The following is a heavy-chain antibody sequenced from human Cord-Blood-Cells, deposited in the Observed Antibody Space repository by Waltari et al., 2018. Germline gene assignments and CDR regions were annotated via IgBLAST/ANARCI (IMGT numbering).Heavy chain of an antibody. V-gene: IGHV1-2*02. D-gene: IGHD7-27*01. CDR3: ARANWGRGDAFDI. J-gene: IGHJ3*02. CDR1: GYNFSDYN. Sequence: QVQLVQTGADVKKAGASVKVSCKASGYNFSDYNMHLVRQAPGQGLEWMGWINPNSGGTNYAQKFQGRVTMTRDTSISTAYMELSRLRSDDTAVYYCARANWGRGDAFDIWGQGTMVTVSS. CDR2: INPNSGGT.